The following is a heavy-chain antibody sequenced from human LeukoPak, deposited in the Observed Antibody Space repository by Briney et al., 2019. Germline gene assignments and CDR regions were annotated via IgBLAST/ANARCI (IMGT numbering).Heavy chain of an antibody. D-gene: IGHD5-24*01. J-gene: IGHJ4*02. CDR2: IRYDGSNK. V-gene: IGHV3-30*02. Sequence: GGSLRLSCAASGFTFNIYAMHWVRQAPGKGPEWVAFIRYDGSNKYYADSVKGRFTISRDNSKNTVNLQMNSLRVEDTAVYYCAKDRGDGYPTHFDCWGQGTLVTVSS. CDR1: GFTFNIYA. CDR3: AKDRGDGYPTHFDC.